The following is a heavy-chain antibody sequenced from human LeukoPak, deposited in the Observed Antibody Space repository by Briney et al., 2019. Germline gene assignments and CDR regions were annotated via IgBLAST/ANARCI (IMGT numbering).Heavy chain of an antibody. V-gene: IGHV1-2*02. CDR3: ARAEWDRAWFDP. D-gene: IGHD1-26*01. CDR1: GYTFTGYY. CDR2: INPNSGGT. Sequence: ASVKVFCKASGYTFTGYYMRWVRQAPGQGLEWMGWINPNSGGTNYAQKFQGRVTMTRDTSISTAYMELSRLRSDDTAVYYCARAEWDRAWFDPWGQGTLVTVSS. J-gene: IGHJ5*02.